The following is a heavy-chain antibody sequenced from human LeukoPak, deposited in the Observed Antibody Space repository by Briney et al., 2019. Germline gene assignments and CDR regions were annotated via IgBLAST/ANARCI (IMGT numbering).Heavy chain of an antibody. Sequence: GASVKVSCKASGGTFSSYAISWVRQAPGQGLEWMGGIIPIFGTANYAQKFQGRVTITAGESTSTAYMELSSLRSEDTAVYYCARRTYYYDSSGYDYWGQGTLVTVSS. CDR1: GGTFSSYA. CDR2: IIPIFGTA. J-gene: IGHJ4*02. D-gene: IGHD3-22*01. CDR3: ARRTYYYDSSGYDY. V-gene: IGHV1-69*13.